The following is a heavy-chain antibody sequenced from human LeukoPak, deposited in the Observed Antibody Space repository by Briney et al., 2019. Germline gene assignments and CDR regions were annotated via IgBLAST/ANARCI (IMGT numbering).Heavy chain of an antibody. CDR2: IKQDGREK. V-gene: IGHV3-7*01. D-gene: IGHD3-22*01. J-gene: IGHJ6*03. Sequence: GGSLRLSCAASGFTFSSYWMSWVRQAPGKGLEWVANIKQDGREKYYVDSVKGRFTISRDNAKNSLYLQMNSLRAEDTAVYYCATVVIPYYYYYMDVWGKGTTVTVSS. CDR3: ATVVIPYYYYYMDV. CDR1: GFTFSSYW.